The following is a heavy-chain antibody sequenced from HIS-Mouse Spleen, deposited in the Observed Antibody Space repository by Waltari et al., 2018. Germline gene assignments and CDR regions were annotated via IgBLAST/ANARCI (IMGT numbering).Heavy chain of an antibody. J-gene: IGHJ4*02. CDR3: ALPNGDFDY. D-gene: IGHD2-8*01. CDR2: ISSSSSYI. V-gene: IGHV3-21*01. Sequence: EVQLVESGGGLVKPGGSLRLSCAASGFTFSSYSMTWVRQAPGKGLEWVSSISSSSSYIYYADSVKGRFTISRDNAKNSLYLQMNSLRAEDTAVYYCALPNGDFDYWGQGTLVTVSS. CDR1: GFTFSSYS.